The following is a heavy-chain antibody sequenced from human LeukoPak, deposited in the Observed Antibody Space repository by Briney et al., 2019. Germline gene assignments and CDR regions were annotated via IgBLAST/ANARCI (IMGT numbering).Heavy chain of an antibody. J-gene: IGHJ4*02. CDR1: GFTFSSNA. CDR3: AKEWRVVVPAAHLDY. V-gene: IGHV3-30*04. Sequence: GRSLRLSCAASGFTFSSNAVHWVRQAPGKGLEWVAIISYDGSNKYYADSVKGRFTISRDKSKNTLYLQMNSLRAEDTAVYYCAKEWRVVVPAAHLDYWGQGTLVTVSS. CDR2: ISYDGSNK. D-gene: IGHD2-2*01.